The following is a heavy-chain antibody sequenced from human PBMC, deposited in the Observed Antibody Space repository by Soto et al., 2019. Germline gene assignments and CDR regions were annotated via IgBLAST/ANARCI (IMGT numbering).Heavy chain of an antibody. CDR1: GFTFSTSV. V-gene: IGHV3-30-3*01. CDR2: TSTDGGYK. J-gene: IGHJ3*02. Sequence: PGGSLRLSYVASGFTFSTSVIHWVRQAPDRGLEWVAVTSTDGGYKNHADSVKGRFTISRDNSKNTLFLQLDSLRAEDTGVYYCAREIAPHEAFDIWGQGTMVTVSS. CDR3: AREIAPHEAFDI. D-gene: IGHD3-22*01.